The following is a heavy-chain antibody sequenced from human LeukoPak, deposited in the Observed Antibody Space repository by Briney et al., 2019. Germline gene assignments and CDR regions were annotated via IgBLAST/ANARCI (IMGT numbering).Heavy chain of an antibody. CDR1: GGSINSGSYY. CDR3: ARHGRSSGWYGY. D-gene: IGHD6-19*01. V-gene: IGHV4-61*02. J-gene: IGHJ4*02. CDR2: IYTSGST. Sequence: PSETLSLTCTVSGGSINSGSYYWRWIRQPAGKGLEWMGRIYTSGSTSYNPSLKSRVTISVDTSKNQFSLKLSSVTAADTAVYYCARHGRSSGWYGYWGQGTLVTVSS.